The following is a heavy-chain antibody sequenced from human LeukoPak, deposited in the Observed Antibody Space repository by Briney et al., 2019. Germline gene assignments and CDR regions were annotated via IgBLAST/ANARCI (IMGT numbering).Heavy chain of an antibody. J-gene: IGHJ4*02. V-gene: IGHV1-3*01. CDR2: INAGNGNA. D-gene: IGHD1-26*01. CDR1: GYTFTSYA. Sequence: GASVKVSCKSSGYTFTSYAMHWVRQAPGQRLEWMGWINAGNGNAKYSQKFQGRVTITRDTSAGTAYMELSSLRSEDTAVYYCARECDQEWELDYWGQGTLVTVSS. CDR3: ARECDQEWELDY.